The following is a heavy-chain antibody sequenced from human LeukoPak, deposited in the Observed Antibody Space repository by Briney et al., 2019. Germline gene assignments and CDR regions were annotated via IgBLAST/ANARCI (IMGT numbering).Heavy chain of an antibody. CDR2: ISWNSGSI. CDR1: GFTFDDYA. D-gene: IGHD5-18*01. V-gene: IGHV3-9*01. CDR3: AKDIWGYSYGSTGFDY. Sequence: GGSLRLSCAASGFTFDDYAMHWVRQAPGKGLEWVSGISWNSGSIGYADSVKGRFTISRDNAKNSLYLQMNSLRAEDTALYYCAKDIWGYSYGSTGFDYWGQGTLVTVSS. J-gene: IGHJ4*02.